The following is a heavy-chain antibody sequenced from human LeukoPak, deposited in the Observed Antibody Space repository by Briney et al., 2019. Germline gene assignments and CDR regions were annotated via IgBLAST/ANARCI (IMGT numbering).Heavy chain of an antibody. J-gene: IGHJ4*02. CDR2: IYYSGST. D-gene: IGHD2-15*01. CDR1: GGSISSSSYY. CDR3: ARRPRPLVAAHFDY. V-gene: IGHV4-39*01. Sequence: SETLSLTCTVSGGSISSSSYYWGWIRQPPGKGLEWIGSIYYSGSTYYNPSLKSRVTISVDTSKNQFSLKLSSVTAADTAVYYCARRPRPLVAAHFDYWGQGTLVTVSS.